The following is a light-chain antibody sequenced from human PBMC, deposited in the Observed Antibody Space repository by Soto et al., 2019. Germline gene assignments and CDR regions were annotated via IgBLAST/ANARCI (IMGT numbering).Light chain of an antibody. CDR3: QQDGSSPET. J-gene: IGKJ1*01. CDR1: QSVSSSY. CDR2: GAS. Sequence: EIVFTHSRATLSLSPGERATLSCRASQSVSSSYLAWYQQKPGQAPRLLIYGASSRATGIPDRFSGSGSGTDFTLTISSLEPEDFAVYYCQQDGSSPETFGQGTKVDIK. V-gene: IGKV3-20*01.